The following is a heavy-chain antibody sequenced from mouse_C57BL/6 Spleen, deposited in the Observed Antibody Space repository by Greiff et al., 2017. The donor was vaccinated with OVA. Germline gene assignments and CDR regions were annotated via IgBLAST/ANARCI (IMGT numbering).Heavy chain of an antibody. Sequence: QVQLQQPGAELVRPGSSVKLSCKASGYTFTSYWMHWVKQRPIQGLEWIGNIDPSDSETHYNQKFKDKATLSVDKSSSTAYMQLSSLTSEDSAVYYCTRGGGSSIYFDYWGQGTTLTVSS. J-gene: IGHJ2*01. D-gene: IGHD1-1*01. V-gene: IGHV1-52*01. CDR3: TRGGGSSIYFDY. CDR2: IDPSDSET. CDR1: GYTFTSYW.